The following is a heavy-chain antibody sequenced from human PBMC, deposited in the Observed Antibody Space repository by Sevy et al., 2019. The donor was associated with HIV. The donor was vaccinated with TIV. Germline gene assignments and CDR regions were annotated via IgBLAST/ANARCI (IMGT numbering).Heavy chain of an antibody. V-gene: IGHV4-38-2*01. D-gene: IGHD5-18*01. CDR1: GYSISSGYY. CDR2: IYHSGST. J-gene: IGHJ4*02. Sequence: SETLSLTCAVSGYSISSGYYWGWIRQPPGKGLEWIGSIYHSGSTYYNPSLKSRVTISVDPSKNQFSLKLSSVTAADTAVYYCARVDTAMDPPLDYWGQGTLVTVSS. CDR3: ARVDTAMDPPLDY.